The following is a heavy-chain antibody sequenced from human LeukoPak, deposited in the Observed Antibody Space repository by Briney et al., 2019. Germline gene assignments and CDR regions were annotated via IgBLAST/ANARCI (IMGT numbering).Heavy chain of an antibody. V-gene: IGHV4-34*01. CDR2: INHSGST. D-gene: IGHD2-15*01. Sequence: SETLSLTCAVYGGSFSGYYWSWIRQPPGKGLEWIGEINHSGSTNYNPSLKSRVTISVDTSKNQFSLKLSSVTAADTAVYYCARRPGYCSGGSCEDYWGQGTLVPVSS. CDR1: GGSFSGYY. J-gene: IGHJ4*02. CDR3: ARRPGYCSGGSCEDY.